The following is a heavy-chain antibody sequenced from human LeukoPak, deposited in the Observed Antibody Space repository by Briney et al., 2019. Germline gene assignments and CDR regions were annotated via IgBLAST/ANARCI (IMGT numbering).Heavy chain of an antibody. V-gene: IGHV3-21*01. CDR2: ISSSSSYI. J-gene: IGHJ4*02. Sequence: GGSLRLSCAASGFTFSSYSMNWVRQAPGKGLEWVSSISSSSSYIYYADSVKGRFTISRDNSKNTVYLQMNSLRAEDTAVYYCARDRGYCSGGSCYSNYFDYWGQGTLVTVSS. CDR1: GFTFSSYS. D-gene: IGHD2-15*01. CDR3: ARDRGYCSGGSCYSNYFDY.